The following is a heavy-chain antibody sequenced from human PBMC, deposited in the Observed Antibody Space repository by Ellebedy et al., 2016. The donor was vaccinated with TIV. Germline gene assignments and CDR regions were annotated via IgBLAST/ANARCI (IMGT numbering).Heavy chain of an antibody. CDR2: ISSSSSYT. CDR1: GFTFSSYS. Sequence: GGSLKLSCAASGFTFSSYSMNWVRQAPGKGLEWVSYISSSSSYTNYADSVKGRFTISRNNAKNSLYLQMNSLRAEDTAVYYCASSSTSDSSGYYDYWGQGTLVTVSS. CDR3: ASSSTSDSSGYYDY. J-gene: IGHJ4*02. D-gene: IGHD3-22*01. V-gene: IGHV3-21*05.